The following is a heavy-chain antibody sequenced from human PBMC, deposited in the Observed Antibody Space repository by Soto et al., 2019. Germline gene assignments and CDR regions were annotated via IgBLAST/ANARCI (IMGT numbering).Heavy chain of an antibody. Sequence: GGSLRLSCAASGFTFSSYAMHWVRQAPGKGLEWVAVISYDGSNKYYADSVKGRFTISRDNSKNTLYLQMNSLRAEDTAVYYCAREEMTTADYYYYYGMDVWGQGTTVTVSS. D-gene: IGHD4-4*01. J-gene: IGHJ6*02. CDR2: ISYDGSNK. CDR3: AREEMTTADYYYYYGMDV. V-gene: IGHV3-30-3*01. CDR1: GFTFSSYA.